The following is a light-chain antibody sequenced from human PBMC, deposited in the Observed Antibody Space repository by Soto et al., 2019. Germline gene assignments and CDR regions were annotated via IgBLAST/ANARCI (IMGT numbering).Light chain of an antibody. Sequence: ETVLTQSPGTLSLSPGERATLSCRASQTIRSNYLAWYRQTPGQAPRLLIYGASNRATGIADRFSGSGSGTDFTLIISRLEPEDFVLYYCQQYGSSPWTFGQGTQVEIK. V-gene: IGKV3-20*01. CDR1: QTIRSNY. CDR3: QQYGSSPWT. J-gene: IGKJ1*01. CDR2: GAS.